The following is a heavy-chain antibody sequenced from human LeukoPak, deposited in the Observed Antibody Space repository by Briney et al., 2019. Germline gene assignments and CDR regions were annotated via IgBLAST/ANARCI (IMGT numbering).Heavy chain of an antibody. Sequence: SETLSLTCAVSGGSISSISYYLGWIRQPPGKGLEWIGSIYYSGSTYYNPSLKSRDTISVDTSKNQFSLKLSSVTAADTAVYYCARTRYYYNSRSYGAPYYFDYWGQGTLVTVSS. D-gene: IGHD3-10*01. CDR3: ARTRYYYNSRSYGAPYYFDY. J-gene: IGHJ4*02. V-gene: IGHV4-39*01. CDR1: GGSISSISYY. CDR2: IYYSGST.